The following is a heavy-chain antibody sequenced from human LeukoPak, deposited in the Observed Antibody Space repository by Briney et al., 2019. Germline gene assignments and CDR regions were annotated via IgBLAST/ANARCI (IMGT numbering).Heavy chain of an antibody. Sequence: GGSLRLSCAASGFTFDDHGMNWVRHGPGKGLEWVSGINWNGGITVYADSVKGRFAISRDNAKNSLHLQMNSLRAEDTAFYYCVRDVSYGAFDIWGQGTRVTVSS. CDR3: VRDVSYGAFDI. CDR1: GFTFDDHG. D-gene: IGHD3-10*01. V-gene: IGHV3-20*04. CDR2: INWNGGIT. J-gene: IGHJ3*02.